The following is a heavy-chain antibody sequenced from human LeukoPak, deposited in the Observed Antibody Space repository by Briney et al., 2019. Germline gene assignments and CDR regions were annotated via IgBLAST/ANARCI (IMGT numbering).Heavy chain of an antibody. J-gene: IGHJ4*02. D-gene: IGHD2-2*01. CDR1: GGSISSYY. V-gene: IGHV4-59*08. CDR3: ARQGYCSSTSCYGPHNFDY. Sequence: KPSETLSLTCTVSGGSISSYYWSWIRQPPGKGLEWIGYIYYSGSTNYNPSLKSRVTISVDTSKNQFSLKLSSVTAADTAVYYCARQGYCSSTSCYGPHNFDYWGQGTLVTVSS. CDR2: IYYSGST.